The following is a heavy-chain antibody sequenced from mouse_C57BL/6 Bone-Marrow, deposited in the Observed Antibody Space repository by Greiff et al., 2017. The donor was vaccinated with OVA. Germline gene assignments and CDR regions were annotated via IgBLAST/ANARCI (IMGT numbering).Heavy chain of an antibody. J-gene: IGHJ4*01. V-gene: IGHV4-1*01. Sequence: AASGIDFSRYWMSWVRRAPGKGLEWIGEINPGSSTINYAPSLKDKFIISRDNAKNTLYLQMSKVRSEDTALYYCARPGGDYGSSSWAMDYWGQGTSVTVSS. CDR1: GIDFSRYW. CDR3: ARPGGDYGSSSWAMDY. D-gene: IGHD1-1*01. CDR2: INPGSSTI.